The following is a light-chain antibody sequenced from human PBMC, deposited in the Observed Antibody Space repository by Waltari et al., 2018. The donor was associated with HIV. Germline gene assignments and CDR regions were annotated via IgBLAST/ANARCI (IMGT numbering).Light chain of an antibody. Sequence: DIVMTQSPASLAVSLGVRATIKPKSSQSVFYSSNNKNYLSWYQQKPGQPPKLIIYWASSRQSGVPDRFSGSGSGTDFTLTISGLQAEDVAVYFCQQTYTIPPTFGGGTKVEIK. CDR3: QQTYTIPPT. V-gene: IGKV4-1*01. J-gene: IGKJ4*01. CDR1: QSVFYSSNNKNY. CDR2: WAS.